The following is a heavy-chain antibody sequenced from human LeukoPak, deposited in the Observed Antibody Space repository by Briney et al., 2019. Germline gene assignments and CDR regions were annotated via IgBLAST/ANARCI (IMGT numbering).Heavy chain of an antibody. D-gene: IGHD5-18*01. J-gene: IGHJ4*02. V-gene: IGHV3-30-3*01. CDR3: ARSDLGYNY. CDR2: ISYDGSNK. CDR1: GLTFSSYA. Sequence: GGSLRLSCAASGLTFSSYAMHWVRQAPGKGLEWVAVISYDGSNKYYADSVKGRFTISRDNSENTLYLQMNSLRAEDTAVYYCARSDLGYNYWGQGTLVTVSS.